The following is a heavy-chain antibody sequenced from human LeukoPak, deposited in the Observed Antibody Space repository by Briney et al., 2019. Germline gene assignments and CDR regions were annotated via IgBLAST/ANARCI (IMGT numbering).Heavy chain of an antibody. D-gene: IGHD3-10*01. Sequence: SETLSLTCIVSGGSISSSTYYWGWIRQPPGKGLEWFGSIYYSGSTYYNPSLKSRVTISVATSKNQFSLKLNSVTAADTAVYYCARQGVLWTPRDWGQGALVTVSS. CDR1: GGSISSSTYY. J-gene: IGHJ4*02. V-gene: IGHV4-39*01. CDR3: ARQGVLWTPRD. CDR2: IYYSGST.